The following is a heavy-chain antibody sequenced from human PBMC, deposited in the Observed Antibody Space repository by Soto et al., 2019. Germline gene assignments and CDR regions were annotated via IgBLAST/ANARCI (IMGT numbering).Heavy chain of an antibody. J-gene: IGHJ4*02. CDR3: ARKQENRYNWNYWRFDY. D-gene: IGHD1-7*01. Sequence: QVQLVQSGAEVKKPGASVKVSCKASGYTFTSYGITWVRQAPGQGLEWMGWISAYNGNTNYAQKLQGRVTMTTDTSTSTAYMELRSLRSDDTAVYYCARKQENRYNWNYWRFDYWGQGTLVTVSS. V-gene: IGHV1-18*04. CDR1: GYTFTSYG. CDR2: ISAYNGNT.